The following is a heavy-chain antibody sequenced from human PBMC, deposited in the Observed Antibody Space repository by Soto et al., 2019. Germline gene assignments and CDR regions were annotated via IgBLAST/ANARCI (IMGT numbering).Heavy chain of an antibody. Sequence: PSGRLPITCAVCRGSMRSGDDYGRWNRQPPGKRLEWIGYIYYSWSTYYNPSLKSRVTISVDTSKNQFSLKLSSVTAADTAVYYCARDIGTGRRPSYLDYWGQRTLVTVPS. J-gene: IGHJ4*02. CDR1: RGSMRSGDDY. D-gene: IGHD3-16*02. CDR2: IYYSWST. V-gene: IGHV4-30-4*01. CDR3: ARDIGTGRRPSYLDY.